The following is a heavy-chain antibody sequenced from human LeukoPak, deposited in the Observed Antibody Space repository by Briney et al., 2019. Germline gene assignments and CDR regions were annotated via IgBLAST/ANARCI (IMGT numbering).Heavy chain of an antibody. D-gene: IGHD2-21*02. Sequence: PGGSLRLSCAASGFTFRDYYMSWIRQAPGKGLEWVSYISGASTFTNYADSVKGRFAISRDNAENTLYLQLNSRRAEDTAVYYCARVAYCSGDCYHYFEYWGQGTLVTVSS. CDR2: ISGASTFT. CDR1: GFTFRDYY. V-gene: IGHV3-11*06. CDR3: ARVAYCSGDCYHYFEY. J-gene: IGHJ4*02.